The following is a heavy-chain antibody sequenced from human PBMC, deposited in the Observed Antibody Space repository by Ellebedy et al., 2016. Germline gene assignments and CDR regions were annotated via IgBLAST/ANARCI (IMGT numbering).Heavy chain of an antibody. V-gene: IGHV5-51*01. CDR1: GYSFTSYW. D-gene: IGHD5-12*01. CDR3: ARRGYDLVPPYYYYYYMDV. Sequence: GESLKISXKGSGYSFTSYWIGWVRQMPGKGLEWMGIIYPGDSDTRYSPSFQGQVTISADKSISTAYLQWSSLKASDTAMYYCARRGYDLVPPYYYYYYMDVWGKGTTVTVSS. CDR2: IYPGDSDT. J-gene: IGHJ6*03.